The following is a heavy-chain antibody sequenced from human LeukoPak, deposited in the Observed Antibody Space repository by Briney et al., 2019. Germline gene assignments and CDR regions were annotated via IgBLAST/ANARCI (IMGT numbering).Heavy chain of an antibody. CDR1: GGSISSSSYY. Sequence: PSETLSLTCTVSGGSISSSSYYWGWIRQPPGKGLEWIGSIYYSGSTYYNPSPKSRVTISVDTSKNQFSLKLSSVTVADTAVYYCARQGQLVFNWFDPWGQGTLVTVSS. D-gene: IGHD6-6*01. V-gene: IGHV4-39*01. CDR2: IYYSGST. J-gene: IGHJ5*02. CDR3: ARQGQLVFNWFDP.